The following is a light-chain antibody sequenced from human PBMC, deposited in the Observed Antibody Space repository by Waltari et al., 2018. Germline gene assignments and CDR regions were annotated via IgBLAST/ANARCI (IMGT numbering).Light chain of an antibody. CDR2: SAS. V-gene: IGKV3-15*01. Sequence: ETVMTKSQATLSMSPGDRATLSCRASKNVNTQFGWYQQKPGQAPRLLFYSASIRAPGIPARFSASGSGTEFTLTITSLQPEDFAVYYCQQYNTWSYTFGQGTKLEIK. CDR3: QQYNTWSYT. CDR1: KNVNTQ. J-gene: IGKJ2*01.